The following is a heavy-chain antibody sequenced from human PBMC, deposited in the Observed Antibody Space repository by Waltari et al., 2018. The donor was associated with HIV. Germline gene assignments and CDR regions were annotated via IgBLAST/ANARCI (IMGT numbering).Heavy chain of an antibody. D-gene: IGHD5-12*01. CDR1: GFTFNNGR. Sequence: EVQLAESGGGLVKPGDSIRLSCAASGFTFNNGRMHWFRQAPGKGLEWLGLINYGGTAEYAAPVRGRFTISRDDSKNTLYLQMNSLKIEDTAVYYCTTGFGGYDDGFDFWGQGTMVTVSS. J-gene: IGHJ3*01. CDR2: INYGGTA. CDR3: TTGFGGYDDGFDF. V-gene: IGHV3-15*01.